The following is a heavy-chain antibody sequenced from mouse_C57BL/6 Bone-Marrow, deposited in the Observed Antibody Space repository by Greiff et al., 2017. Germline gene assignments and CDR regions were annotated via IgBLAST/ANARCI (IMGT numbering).Heavy chain of an antibody. D-gene: IGHD2-1*01. V-gene: IGHV5-6*01. J-gene: IGHJ1*03. Sequence: EVKLVESGGDLVKPGGSLKLSCAASGFTFSSYGMSWVRQTPDKRLEWVATISSGGSYTYYPDSVKGRFTISRDNAKNTLYLQMSSLKSEDTAMYYCARHRNSGYYGNFYYWYCDVWGTGTTVTVSS. CDR3: ARHRNSGYYGNFYYWYCDV. CDR2: ISSGGSYT. CDR1: GFTFSSYG.